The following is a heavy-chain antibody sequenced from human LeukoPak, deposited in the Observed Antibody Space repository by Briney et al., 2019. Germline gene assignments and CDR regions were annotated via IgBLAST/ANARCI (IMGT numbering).Heavy chain of an antibody. J-gene: IGHJ1*01. Sequence: NPGGSLRLSCAASGFTFSDYYMSWIRQAPGKGLEWVSYISSSSSYTNYAESVKGRFTISRDNAKNSLYLQMNSLRAEDTAVYYCAKASRNCSRTSCYEYFQHWGQGTLVTVSS. CDR1: GFTFSDYY. CDR2: ISSSSSYT. CDR3: AKASRNCSRTSCYEYFQH. V-gene: IGHV3-11*05. D-gene: IGHD2-2*01.